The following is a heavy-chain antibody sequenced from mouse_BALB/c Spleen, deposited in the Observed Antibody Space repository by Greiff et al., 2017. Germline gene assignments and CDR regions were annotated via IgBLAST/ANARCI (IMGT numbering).Heavy chain of an antibody. D-gene: IGHD2-4*01. Sequence: QVQLQQSGAELVRPGTSVKISCKASGYTFTNYWLGWVKQRPGHGLEWIGDIYPGGGYTNYNEKFKGKATLTADTSSSTAYMQLSSLTSEDSAVYFCARGGRLHYFDYWGQGTLVTVSA. CDR1: GYTFTNYW. J-gene: IGHJ3*01. CDR3: ARGGRLHYFDY. V-gene: IGHV1-63*02. CDR2: IYPGGGYT.